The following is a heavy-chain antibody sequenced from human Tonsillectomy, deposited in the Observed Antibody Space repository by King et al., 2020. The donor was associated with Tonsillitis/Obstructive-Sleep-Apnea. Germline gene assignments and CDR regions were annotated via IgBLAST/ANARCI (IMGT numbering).Heavy chain of an antibody. CDR3: ARGRRMKYYMDV. J-gene: IGHJ6*03. CDR2: ISRDGSSK. CDR1: GFTFSEYG. Sequence: VQLVESGGGVVQPGRSLRLSCAASGFTFSEYGMYWVRQAPGKGLDWVAAISRDGSSKFYSDSVRGRFAISRDNSKSTLYLQLNSVTAGDTALYYCARGRRMKYYMDVWGKGTTVTVSS. D-gene: IGHD2/OR15-2a*01. V-gene: IGHV3-30*03.